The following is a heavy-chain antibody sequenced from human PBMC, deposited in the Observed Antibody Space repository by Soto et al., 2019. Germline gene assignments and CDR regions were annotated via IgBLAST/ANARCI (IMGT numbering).Heavy chain of an antibody. D-gene: IGHD6-19*01. J-gene: IGHJ4*02. Sequence: SGGSLRLSCAASGFTFSSYAMSWVRQAPGKGLEWVSAISGSGGSTYYADSVKGRFTISRDNSKNTLYLQMNSLRAEDTAVYYCAKVSGWYRDYFDYWGQGTLVTVSS. CDR1: GFTFSSYA. CDR2: ISGSGGST. V-gene: IGHV3-23*01. CDR3: AKVSGWYRDYFDY.